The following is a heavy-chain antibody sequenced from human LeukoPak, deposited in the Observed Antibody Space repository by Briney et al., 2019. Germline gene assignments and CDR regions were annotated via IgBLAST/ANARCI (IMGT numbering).Heavy chain of an antibody. CDR2: MNPNSGNT. CDR1: GYTFTSYD. CDR3: ARGGDFWSNENWFDP. D-gene: IGHD3-3*01. V-gene: IGHV1-8*01. Sequence: VSVKVSCKASGYTFTSYDINWVRQATGQGLEWMGWMNPNSGNTGYAQKFQGRVTMTRNTSISTAYMELSSLRSEDTAVYYCARGGDFWSNENWFDPWGQGTLVTVSS. J-gene: IGHJ5*02.